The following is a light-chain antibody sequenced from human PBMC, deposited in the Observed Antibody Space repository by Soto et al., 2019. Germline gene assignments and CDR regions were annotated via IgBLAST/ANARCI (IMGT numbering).Light chain of an antibody. CDR1: QSVSST. CDR3: QQYNNWPRT. V-gene: IGKV3-15*01. Sequence: EGLMTLAPSTLSVSPGQRATLSCRASQSVSSTLAWYQQKPGQAPRLLIYGASTRATGIPARFSGSGSGTEFTLTISSLQSEDFAVYYCQQYNNWPRTFGQGTKVDI. CDR2: GAS. J-gene: IGKJ1*01.